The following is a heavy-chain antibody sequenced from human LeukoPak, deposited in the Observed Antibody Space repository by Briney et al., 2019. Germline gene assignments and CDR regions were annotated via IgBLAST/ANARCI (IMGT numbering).Heavy chain of an antibody. CDR2: IKQDGSEK. D-gene: IGHD3-16*01. Sequence: GGSLRLSCAASGFTFSSYWMSWVRQAPGKGLEWVANIKQDGSEKYYVDSVKGRFTISRDNAKNSLYLQMNSLRAEDTAVYYCAKDTLLQLRGIDYWGQGTLVTVSS. V-gene: IGHV3-7*01. J-gene: IGHJ4*02. CDR1: GFTFSSYW. CDR3: AKDTLLQLRGIDY.